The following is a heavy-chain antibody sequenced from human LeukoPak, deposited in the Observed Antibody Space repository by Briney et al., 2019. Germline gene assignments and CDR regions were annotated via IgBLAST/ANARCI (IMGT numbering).Heavy chain of an antibody. CDR1: GGSISSSSYY. Sequence: SETLSLTCSVSGGSISSSSYYWGWIRQPPGKGLEGIGRIYYSGNTYNTPSLKSRVTVSVDTSKNQFSMKLTSVIEADTAVYYCARAYAGYASRFDYWGQGILVTVSS. J-gene: IGHJ4*02. D-gene: IGHD1-1*01. V-gene: IGHV4-39*07. CDR2: IYYSGNT. CDR3: ARAYAGYASRFDY.